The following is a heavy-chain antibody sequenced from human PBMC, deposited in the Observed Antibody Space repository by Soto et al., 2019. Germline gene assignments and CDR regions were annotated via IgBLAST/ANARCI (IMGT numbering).Heavy chain of an antibody. CDR1: GFTFSSYD. V-gene: IGHV3-13*01. J-gene: IGHJ6*02. CDR2: IGTAGDT. CDR3: ARGGDCSKTSCYWARLYYGLDV. Sequence: EGSLRLSCAASGFTFSSYDMHWVRQATGKGLEWVSAIGTAGDTYYSGSVKGRFSVSRENVKNSLYLQMNSLRAGDTAVYYCARGGDCSKTSCYWARLYYGLDVWGQGTTVTVSS. D-gene: IGHD2-2*01.